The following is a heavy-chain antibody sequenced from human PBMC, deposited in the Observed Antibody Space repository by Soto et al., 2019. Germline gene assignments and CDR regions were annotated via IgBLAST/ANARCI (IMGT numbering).Heavy chain of an antibody. Sequence: QVQLVQSGAEVKKPGASVKVSCKASGYTFTSSGMSWVRQAPGQGLEWMGWISAHTGSSEYAQRFQGRVTMTTDRSTSTAYMELRSLRSDDTAVYYGARAFFDQGSDSRGYSFDAFDFWGPGTLVTVSS. J-gene: IGHJ3*01. V-gene: IGHV1-18*01. D-gene: IGHD3-22*01. CDR2: ISAHTGSS. CDR1: GYTFTSSG. CDR3: ARAFFDQGSDSRGYSFDAFDF.